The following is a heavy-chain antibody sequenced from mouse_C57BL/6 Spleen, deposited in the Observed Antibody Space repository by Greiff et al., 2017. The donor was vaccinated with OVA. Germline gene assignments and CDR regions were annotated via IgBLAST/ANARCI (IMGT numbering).Heavy chain of an antibody. V-gene: IGHV14-2*01. CDR2: IDPEDGET. Sequence: VHVKQSGAELVKPGASVKLSCTASGFNIKDYYMHWVKQRTEQGLEWIGRIDPEDGETKYAPKFQGKATITADTSSNTAYLQLSSLTSEDTAVYYCAPYDYDSAWFAYWGQGTLVTVSA. CDR1: GFNIKDYY. D-gene: IGHD2-4*01. CDR3: APYDYDSAWFAY. J-gene: IGHJ3*01.